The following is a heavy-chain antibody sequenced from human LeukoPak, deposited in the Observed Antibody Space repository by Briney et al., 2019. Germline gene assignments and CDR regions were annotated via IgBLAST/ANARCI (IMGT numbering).Heavy chain of an antibody. Sequence: ASVKVSCKASGCTFTGYYMHWVRQAPGQGLEWMGWINPNSGGTNYAQKFQGRVTMTRDTSISTAYMELSRLRSDDTAVYYCARYDYYDSSGYARNDAFDIWGQGTMVTVSS. CDR1: GCTFTGYY. CDR3: ARYDYYDSSGYARNDAFDI. V-gene: IGHV1-2*02. CDR2: INPNSGGT. J-gene: IGHJ3*02. D-gene: IGHD3-22*01.